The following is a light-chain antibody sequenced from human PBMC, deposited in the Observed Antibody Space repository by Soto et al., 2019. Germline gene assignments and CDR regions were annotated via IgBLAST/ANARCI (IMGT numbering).Light chain of an antibody. Sequence: QSALTQPASMSGSPGQSITISCTGTSSDVGDYNYVSWYQQHPGKAPKLIIFEVSNRPSGVSNRFSGSKSDNTASLTISGLQGEDEADYYCSSYSSSSTYVFGTGTKVTVL. V-gene: IGLV2-14*01. J-gene: IGLJ1*01. CDR3: SSYSSSSTYV. CDR2: EVS. CDR1: SSDVGDYNY.